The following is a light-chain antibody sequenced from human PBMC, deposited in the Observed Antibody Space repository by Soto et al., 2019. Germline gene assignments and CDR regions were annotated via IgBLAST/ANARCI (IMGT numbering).Light chain of an antibody. CDR2: GAS. CDR1: QSVSSSD. CDR3: QQYGSSIT. Sequence: IVLAHAPGTLSCSPGEIATLSCRASQSVSSSDLAWYQQKPGQAPRLLIYGASSRATGIPDRFSGSGSGTDFTLTISRLEPEDFAVYYCQQYGSSITFGQGTRLEL. V-gene: IGKV3-20*01. J-gene: IGKJ5*01.